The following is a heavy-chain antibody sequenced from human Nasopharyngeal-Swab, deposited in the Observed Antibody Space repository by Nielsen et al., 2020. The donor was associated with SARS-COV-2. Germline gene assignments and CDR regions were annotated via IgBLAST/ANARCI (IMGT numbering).Heavy chain of an antibody. CDR3: AKELYDLSGALDQ. D-gene: IGHD3-3*01. J-gene: IGHJ4*02. CDR2: ISGGSDST. CDR1: GFTFSNFA. Sequence: GESLKISCAASGFTFSNFAMSWVRQAPGKGLEWVSVISGGSDSTYYTDSVRGRFTISRDNSKNTLNLQMNNLRAEDSGLYFCAKELYDLSGALDQWGQGTLVTVSS. V-gene: IGHV3-23*01.